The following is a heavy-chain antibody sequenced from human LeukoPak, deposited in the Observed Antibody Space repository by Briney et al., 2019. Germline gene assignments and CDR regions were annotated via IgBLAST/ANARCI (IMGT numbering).Heavy chain of an antibody. CDR3: TKELHVAVAVADYYYFYMDV. Sequence: GGSLRLSCAASGFAFSSFAMGWVRQSPGKGLEWLSTINGGGNTTFYSDSVKGRFTISRDNSKNTLYLHMDSLRPDDTATYYCTKELHVAVAVADYYYFYMDVWGRGTAVTVSS. J-gene: IGHJ6*03. D-gene: IGHD6-19*01. V-gene: IGHV3-23*01. CDR1: GFAFSSFA. CDR2: INGGGNTT.